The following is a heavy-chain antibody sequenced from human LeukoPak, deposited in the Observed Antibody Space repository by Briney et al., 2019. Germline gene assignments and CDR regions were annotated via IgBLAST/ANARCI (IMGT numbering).Heavy chain of an antibody. V-gene: IGHV4-59*08. D-gene: IGHD6-13*01. CDR1: GGSISSYY. J-gene: IGHJ4*02. CDR2: IYYSGST. Sequence: SETLSLTCTVSGGSISSYYWSWIRQPPGKGLEWIGYIYYSGSTNYNPSLKSRVTISVDTSKNQFSLKLSSVTAADTAVYYCARAGGSSSWYGYFDYWGQGTLVTVSS. CDR3: ARAGGSSSWYGYFDY.